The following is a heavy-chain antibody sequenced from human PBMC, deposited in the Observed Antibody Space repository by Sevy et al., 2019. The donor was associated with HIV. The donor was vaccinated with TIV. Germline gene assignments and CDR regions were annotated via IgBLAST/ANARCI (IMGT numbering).Heavy chain of an antibody. CDR3: ARDESSSWFDY. CDR2: NYHSGST. V-gene: IGHV4-38-2*02. D-gene: IGHD6-13*01. Sequence: SETLSLTCTVSGYSISSGYYWGWSRQPPGKGLEWIGSNYHSGSTYYNPSLKSRVTISVDTSKNQFSLKLSSVTAADTAVYYCARDESSSWFDYWGQGTLVTVSS. CDR1: GYSISSGYY. J-gene: IGHJ4*02.